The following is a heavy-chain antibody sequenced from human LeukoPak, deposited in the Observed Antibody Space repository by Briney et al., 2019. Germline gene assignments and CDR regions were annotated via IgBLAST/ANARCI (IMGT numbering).Heavy chain of an antibody. Sequence: SVKVSCKASGGTYSSYAISWVRQAPGQGLEWMGGIGPIFGTANYAQKFQGRVTITADESTSTAYMELSSLRSEDTAVYYCARSYYYGSGSYLWFDPWGQGTLVTVSS. CDR1: GGTYSSYA. CDR3: ARSYYYGSGSYLWFDP. D-gene: IGHD3-10*01. CDR2: IGPIFGTA. V-gene: IGHV1-69*01. J-gene: IGHJ5*02.